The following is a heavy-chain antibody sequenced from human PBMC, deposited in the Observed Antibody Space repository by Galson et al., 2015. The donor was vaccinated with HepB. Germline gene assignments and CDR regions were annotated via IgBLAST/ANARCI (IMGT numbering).Heavy chain of an antibody. CDR3: ARARNRNSWYESFDY. D-gene: IGHD6-13*01. J-gene: IGHJ4*02. CDR2: ISDSGIST. Sequence: SLRLSCAVSEFTFSSYAMNWVRQAPGKGLEWVSGISDSGISTHYADSVKGRFTISRDNSKNTLYLQMNSLRAEDTALYYCARARNRNSWYESFDYWGQGTLVTVSS. CDR1: EFTFSSYA. V-gene: IGHV3-23*01.